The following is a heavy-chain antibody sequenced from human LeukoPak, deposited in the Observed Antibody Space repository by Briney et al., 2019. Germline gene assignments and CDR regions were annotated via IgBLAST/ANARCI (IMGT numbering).Heavy chain of an antibody. CDR1: GGTFSSYA. V-gene: IGHV1-69*13. Sequence: SVKVSCKASGGTFSSYAISWVRQAPGQGLEWMGGIIPIFGTANYAQKFQGRVTITADESTSTTYMELSSLRSEDTAVYYCARVGYYYDSSGYYPTAFDYWGQGTLVTVSS. CDR2: IIPIFGTA. D-gene: IGHD3-22*01. CDR3: ARVGYYYDSSGYYPTAFDY. J-gene: IGHJ4*02.